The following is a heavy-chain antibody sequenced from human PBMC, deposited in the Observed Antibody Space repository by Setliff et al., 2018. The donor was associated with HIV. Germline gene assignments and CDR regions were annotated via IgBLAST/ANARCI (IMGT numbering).Heavy chain of an antibody. V-gene: IGHV3-23*01. CDR3: STTASNGYPWALDI. J-gene: IGHJ3*02. D-gene: IGHD3-22*01. CDR2: FSGSGGGT. CDR1: GFYFSIYA. Sequence: GGSLRLSCAASGFYFSIYAMSWVRQAPGKGLEWVSGFSGSGGGTYYADSVKGRFSISRDNSKNTLFLQMNSLKTEDTAVYYCSTTASNGYPWALDIWGQGTMVTVSS.